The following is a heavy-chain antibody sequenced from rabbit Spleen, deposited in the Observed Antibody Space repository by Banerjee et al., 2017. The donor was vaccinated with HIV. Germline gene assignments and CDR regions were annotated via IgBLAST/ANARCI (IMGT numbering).Heavy chain of an antibody. V-gene: IGHV1S47*01. CDR2: IDPVFGIT. CDR3: VREVAAKFNL. CDR1: GIDISSYA. D-gene: IGHD4-1*01. Sequence: QEQLKETGGGLVQPGGSLTLSCKASGIDISSYAISWVRQAPGKGLEWIGYIDPVFGITYYANWVSGRFTISSHNAQNTLFLQLNSLTAADTATYFCVREVAAKFNLWGPGTLVTVS. J-gene: IGHJ4*01.